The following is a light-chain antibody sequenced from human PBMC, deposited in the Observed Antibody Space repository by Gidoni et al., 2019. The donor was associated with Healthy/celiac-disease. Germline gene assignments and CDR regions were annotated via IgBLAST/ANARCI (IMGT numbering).Light chain of an antibody. CDR1: QSVSRSY. CDR3: QQYGSSPRT. Sequence: LTQSPGTLSLSPGERATLSCRASQSVSRSYLAWYQQQPGQAPRLLIYGASSRATGIPDRFSGSGSGTDFTLTISRLAPEDFAVYYCQQYGSSPRTFGQGTKVEIK. J-gene: IGKJ1*01. CDR2: GAS. V-gene: IGKV3-20*01.